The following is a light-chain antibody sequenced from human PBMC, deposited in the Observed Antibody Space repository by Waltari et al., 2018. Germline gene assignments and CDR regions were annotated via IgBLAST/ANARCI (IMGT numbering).Light chain of an antibody. CDR3: ASWDDSLNGHWV. J-gene: IGLJ3*02. CDR1: ASNFGGNL. CDR2: RSD. Sequence: QSVLTQPPSASGTPGQRVPIPCSGSASNFGGNLLHWSQQLPGKAPKLLIYRSDQRPSGVPERFAGSKSGTSASLAISGLQSEDEADYYCASWDDSLNGHWVFGGGTKVTVL. V-gene: IGLV1-44*01.